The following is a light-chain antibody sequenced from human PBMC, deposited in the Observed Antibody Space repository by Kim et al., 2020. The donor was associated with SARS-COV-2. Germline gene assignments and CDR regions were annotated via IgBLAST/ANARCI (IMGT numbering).Light chain of an antibody. J-gene: IGKJ2*01. V-gene: IGKV1-5*03. CDR1: QSISTS. CDR2: EAS. CDR3: QQHIGYPYT. Sequence: SASLGDRVTITCRASQSISTSLAWYQQKPGKAPNLLIYEASTLENGVPSRFSGSGSGTEFTLTISSLQPDDLATYHCQQHIGYPYTFGQGTKLEIK.